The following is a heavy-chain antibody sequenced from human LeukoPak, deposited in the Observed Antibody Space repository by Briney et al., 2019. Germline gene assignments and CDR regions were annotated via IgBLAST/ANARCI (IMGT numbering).Heavy chain of an antibody. CDR1: GGSISSSSYY. CDR2: IYYSGST. V-gene: IGHV4-39*07. D-gene: IGHD6-19*01. CDR3: AGLAVADNFDY. Sequence: SETLSLTCTVSGGSISSSSYYWGWIRQSPGKGLEWIGSIYYSGSTYYNPSLKSRVTISVDTSKNQFSLKLSSVTAADTAVYYCAGLAVADNFDYWGQGTLVTVSS. J-gene: IGHJ4*02.